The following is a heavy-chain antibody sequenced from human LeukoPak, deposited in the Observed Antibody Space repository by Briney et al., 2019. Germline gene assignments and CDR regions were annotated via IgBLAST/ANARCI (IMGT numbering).Heavy chain of an antibody. D-gene: IGHD4-17*01. CDR1: GFTFSSYG. CDR2: IRYDGSNK. J-gene: IGHJ4*02. V-gene: IGHV3-30*02. Sequence: PGGSLRLSCAASGFTFSSYGMHWARQAPGKGLEWVAFIRYDGSNKYYADSVKGRFTISRDNSKNTLYLQMNSLRAEDTAVYYCAKAPSVTSVDYWGQGTLVTVSS. CDR3: AKAPSVTSVDY.